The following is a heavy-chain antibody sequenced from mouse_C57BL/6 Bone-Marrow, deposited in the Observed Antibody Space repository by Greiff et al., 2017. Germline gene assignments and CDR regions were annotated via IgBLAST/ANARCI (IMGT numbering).Heavy chain of an antibody. J-gene: IGHJ4*01. CDR3: AREDYSYAMDY. V-gene: IGHV5-17*01. D-gene: IGHD2-12*01. CDR2: ISSGSSTI. Sequence: EVNVVESGGGLVKPGGSLKLSCAASGFTFSDYGMHWVRQAPEKGLEWVAYISSGSSTIYYADTVTGRFTISRDNAKNTLFLQMTSLRSEDTAMYYCAREDYSYAMDYWGQGTSVTVSS. CDR1: GFTFSDYG.